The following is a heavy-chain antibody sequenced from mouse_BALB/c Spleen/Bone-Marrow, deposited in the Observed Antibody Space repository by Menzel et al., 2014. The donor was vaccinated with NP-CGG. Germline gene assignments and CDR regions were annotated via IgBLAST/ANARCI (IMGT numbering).Heavy chain of an antibody. CDR2: INPDSSTI. D-gene: IGHD1-2*01. CDR3: ARPGYYGYQDV. J-gene: IGHJ1*01. Sequence: EVHLVESGGGLVQPGGSLKLSCAASGFDFSGYWMTWVRQAPGKGLEWIGEINPDSSTINYTPSLKDKCIISRDNAKNALYLQMSKVISEDTALYYCARPGYYGYQDVWGAGTTVTLSS. V-gene: IGHV4-1*02. CDR1: GFDFSGYW.